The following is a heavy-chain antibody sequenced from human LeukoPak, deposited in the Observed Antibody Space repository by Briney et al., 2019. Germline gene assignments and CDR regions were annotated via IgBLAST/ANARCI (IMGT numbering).Heavy chain of an antibody. Sequence: SCKASGYTFTGYYMHWVRQAPGKGLEWVAVISYDGSNKYYADSVKGRFTISRDNSKNTLYLQMNSLRAEDTAVYYCTRGGGGSYPRFAFDIWGQGTMVTVSS. CDR3: TRGGGGSYPRFAFDI. CDR1: GYTFTGYY. D-gene: IGHD1-26*01. J-gene: IGHJ3*02. CDR2: ISYDGSNK. V-gene: IGHV3-30*03.